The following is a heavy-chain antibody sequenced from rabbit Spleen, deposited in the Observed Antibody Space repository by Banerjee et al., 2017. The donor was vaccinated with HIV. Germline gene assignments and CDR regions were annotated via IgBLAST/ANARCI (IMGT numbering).Heavy chain of an antibody. CDR2: INAATAKP. Sequence: QSLEESGGDLVKPGASLTLTCTASGFSFGDRDVMCWVRQAPGKGLEWIACINAATAKPVYATWAKGRFTISRTSSTTVTLRMTRLTAADTATYFCARDLVGVIGWNFYLWGQGTLVTVS. J-gene: IGHJ4*01. CDR3: ARDLVGVIGWNFYL. D-gene: IGHD1-1*01. V-gene: IGHV1S40*01. CDR1: GFSFGDRDV.